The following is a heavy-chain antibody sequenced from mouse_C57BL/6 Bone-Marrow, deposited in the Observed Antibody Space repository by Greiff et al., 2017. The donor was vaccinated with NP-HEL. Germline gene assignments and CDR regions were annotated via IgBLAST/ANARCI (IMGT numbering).Heavy chain of an antibody. CDR1: GFTFSSYA. J-gene: IGHJ4*01. V-gene: IGHV5-4*01. D-gene: IGHD2-12*01. CDR3: ARYSFYAMDY. Sequence: ASVGGLVPPGGSLPLSCASSGFTFSSYAMSWVRQTPETRLEWVATISDGGSYTYYPDNVKGRFTISRDNAKNNLYLQMSHLKSEDTAMYYCARYSFYAMDYWGQGTSVTVSS. CDR2: ISDGGSYT.